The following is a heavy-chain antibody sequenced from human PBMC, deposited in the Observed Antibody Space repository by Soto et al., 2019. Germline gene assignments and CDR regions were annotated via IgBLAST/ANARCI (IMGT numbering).Heavy chain of an antibody. J-gene: IGHJ6*02. CDR2: ISPYNGHT. Sequence: VKVSYDGCGCLFTGYWGKLVRQAPGQGLEWMGWISPYNGHTEFAQRLQGRLTLTTDTSTTTGFMELSNLTSDDTAVYYCARRGSAHNTILGFAGTMDVWGQGSTVTVS. CDR3: ARRGSAHNTILGFAGTMDV. D-gene: IGHD3-10*01. V-gene: IGHV1-18*04. CDR1: GCLFTGYW.